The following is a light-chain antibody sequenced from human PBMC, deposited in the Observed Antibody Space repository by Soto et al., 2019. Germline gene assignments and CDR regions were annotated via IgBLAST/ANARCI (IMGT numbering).Light chain of an antibody. Sequence: QSVLTQPPSVSGAPGQRVTISCTGRSSNIGAGYDVHWYQQLPGTAPKLLIYGNSNRPSGVPDRFSGSKSGTSASLAITGLQAEDEADYYCQSYDSSLLYVFGTGTKLTVL. CDR2: GNS. J-gene: IGLJ1*01. CDR1: SSNIGAGYD. CDR3: QSYDSSLLYV. V-gene: IGLV1-40*01.